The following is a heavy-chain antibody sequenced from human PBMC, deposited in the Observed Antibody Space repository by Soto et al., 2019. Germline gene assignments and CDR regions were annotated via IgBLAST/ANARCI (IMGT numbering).Heavy chain of an antibody. D-gene: IGHD2-2*02. V-gene: IGHV3-48*02. Sequence: PGGSLRLSCASSGFSFSAFSMNWVRQAPGKGLEWVSYISSTSSTIYYGDSVKGRFTISRDNAKNSLYLQMNSLRDEDTAVYYCAREGGRHCSPTRCYNAFDIWGQGTMVTVSS. CDR2: ISSTSSTI. CDR1: GFSFSAFS. J-gene: IGHJ3*02. CDR3: AREGGRHCSPTRCYNAFDI.